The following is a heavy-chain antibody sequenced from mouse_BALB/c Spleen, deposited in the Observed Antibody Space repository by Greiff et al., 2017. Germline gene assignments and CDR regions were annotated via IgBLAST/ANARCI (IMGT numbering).Heavy chain of an antibody. CDR3: ARDDDYDRAFAY. J-gene: IGHJ3*01. D-gene: IGHD2-4*01. V-gene: IGHV7-1*02. Sequence: EVKLVESGGGLVQPGGSLRLSFATSGFTFSDFYMEWVRQPPGKRLEWIAASRNKANDYTTEYSASVKGRFIVSRDTSQSILYLQMNALRAEDTAIYYCARDDDYDRAFAYWGQGTLVTVSA. CDR2: SRNKANDYTT. CDR1: GFTFSDFY.